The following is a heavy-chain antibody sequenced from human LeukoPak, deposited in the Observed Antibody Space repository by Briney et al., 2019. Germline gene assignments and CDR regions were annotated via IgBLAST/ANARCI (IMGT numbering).Heavy chain of an antibody. CDR2: ITGTSSPI. CDR1: GLTFSPYS. J-gene: IGHJ4*02. CDR3: ATSTGHFGY. V-gene: IGHV3-48*01. Sequence: GGSLRLSCAVSGLTFSPYSMNWVRQAPGKGLEWISYITGTSSPIYYADSVKGRFTISRDNAKNSLYLQMNSLRAEDTAVYYCATSTGHFGYWGQGTLVTVSS.